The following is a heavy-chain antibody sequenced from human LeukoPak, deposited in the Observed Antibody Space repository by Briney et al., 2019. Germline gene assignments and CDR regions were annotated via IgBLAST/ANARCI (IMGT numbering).Heavy chain of an antibody. CDR2: IYPAETT. J-gene: IGHJ4*02. D-gene: IGHD6-6*01. V-gene: IGHV4-30-2*01. CDR1: GDSISSGGYS. Sequence: SETLSLTCAVSGDSISSGGYSWNWIRRPPGKGLEWIGLIYPAETTYYNPSLKSRVTISVDTSKNQFSLKLSSVTAADTAVYYCARGRGSSSSVIYFDYWGQGTLVTVSS. CDR3: ARGRGSSSSVIYFDY.